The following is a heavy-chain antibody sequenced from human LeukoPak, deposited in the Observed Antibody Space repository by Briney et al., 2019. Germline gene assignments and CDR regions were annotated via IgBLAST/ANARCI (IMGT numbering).Heavy chain of an antibody. V-gene: IGHV2-5*02. D-gene: IGHD6-19*01. J-gene: IGHJ4*02. Sequence: SGPTLVKPTQTLRLTCTFSGFSLSTSGVGVGWIRQPPGKALEWLALIYWDDDKRYSPSLKSRLTITKDTSKNQVVLTMTNMDPVDTATYYCAHWREDSSGWYASDYWGQGTLVTVSS. CDR3: AHWREDSSGWYASDY. CDR2: IYWDDDK. CDR1: GFSLSTSGVG.